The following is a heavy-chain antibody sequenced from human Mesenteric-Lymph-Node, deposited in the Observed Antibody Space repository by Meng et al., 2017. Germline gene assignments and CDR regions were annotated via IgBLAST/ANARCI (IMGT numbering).Heavy chain of an antibody. Sequence: GESLKISCAASGFIFSSYWMSWVRQAPGKGLEWVANIKQDGSENYYVDSVKGRFTISRDNAKNSLYLQMNSLRAEDTAVYYCARAGDCSGGSCYRDDAFDIWGQGTMVTVSS. CDR1: GFIFSSYW. D-gene: IGHD2-15*01. CDR3: ARAGDCSGGSCYRDDAFDI. CDR2: IKQDGSEN. J-gene: IGHJ3*02. V-gene: IGHV3-7*01.